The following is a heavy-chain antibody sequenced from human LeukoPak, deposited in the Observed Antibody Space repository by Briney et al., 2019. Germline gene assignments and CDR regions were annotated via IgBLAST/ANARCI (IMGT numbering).Heavy chain of an antibody. CDR1: GGSISSSNW. CDR3: AKLDVSSKTYPVASVDY. CDR2: IYHSGST. Sequence: SETLSLTCAVSGGSISSSNWWSWVRQPPGKGLEWIGEIYHSGSTNYKPSLKSRVTISVDKSKNQFSLKLSSVTAADTAVYYCAKLDVSSKTYPVASVDYWGQGTLVTVSS. J-gene: IGHJ4*02. V-gene: IGHV4-4*02. D-gene: IGHD2-15*01.